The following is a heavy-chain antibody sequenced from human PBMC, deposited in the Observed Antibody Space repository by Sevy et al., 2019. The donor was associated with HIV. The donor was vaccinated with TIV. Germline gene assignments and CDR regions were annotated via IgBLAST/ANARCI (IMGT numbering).Heavy chain of an antibody. J-gene: IGHJ4*02. V-gene: IGHV3-30*04. CDR1: GFMFSSYA. CDR3: ASFPITMVRGIRDY. D-gene: IGHD3-10*01. Sequence: GGSLRLSCAASGFMFSSYAMHWVRQGPGKGLEWVAIISHDGTNKSYADSVEGRFTVSRDNSRNTLYLHMNSPRAEDTAVYYCASFPITMVRGIRDYWGQGTLVTVS. CDR2: ISHDGTNK.